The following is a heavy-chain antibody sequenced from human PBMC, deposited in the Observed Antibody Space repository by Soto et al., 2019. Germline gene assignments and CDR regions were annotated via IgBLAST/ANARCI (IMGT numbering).Heavy chain of an antibody. Sequence: ASVKVSCKASGGTFSSYAISWVRQAPGQGLEWMGWIITNYGNTNYAQKFQGRVTLTTDDSTSTAYMELTSLRSNDTAIYYCAMVDVYVTPSPQDVWGQGTTVTVSS. D-gene: IGHD3-16*01. CDR1: GGTFSSYA. CDR3: AMVDVYVTPSPQDV. V-gene: IGHV1-18*01. CDR2: IITNYGNT. J-gene: IGHJ6*02.